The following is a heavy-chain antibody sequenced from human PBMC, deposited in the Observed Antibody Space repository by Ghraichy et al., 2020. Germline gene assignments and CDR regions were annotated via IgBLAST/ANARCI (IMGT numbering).Heavy chain of an antibody. D-gene: IGHD6-19*01. J-gene: IGHJ5*02. CDR3: ARDRKIAVASWFDP. Sequence: GGSRRLSCAASGFTFSSYGMHWVRQAPGKGLEWVAVIWYDGSNKYYADSVKGRFTISRDNSKNTLYLQRNSLRAEDTAVYYCARDRKIAVASWFDPWGQGTLVTVSS. CDR1: GFTFSSYG. CDR2: IWYDGSNK. V-gene: IGHV3-33*01.